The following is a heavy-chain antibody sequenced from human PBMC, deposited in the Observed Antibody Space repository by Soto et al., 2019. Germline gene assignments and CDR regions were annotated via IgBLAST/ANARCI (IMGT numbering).Heavy chain of an antibody. CDR3: ARVFSSGSGWMYYFDF. D-gene: IGHD6-19*01. CDR1: SDSIAGENW. V-gene: IGHV4-4*02. Sequence: QVQLQESGPGLVKPSETLSLTCTVSSDSIAGENWWSWVRQPPGLGLEWIGEVFHTGGTNYNPSRQTRVTMEVDKSKNQFSLKLISATAADTAVYYCARVFSSGSGWMYYFDFWGQGTLVSVSS. CDR2: VFHTGGT. J-gene: IGHJ4*02.